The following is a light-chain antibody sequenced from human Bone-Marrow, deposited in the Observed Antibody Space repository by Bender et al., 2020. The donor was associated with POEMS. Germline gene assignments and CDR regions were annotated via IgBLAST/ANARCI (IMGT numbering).Light chain of an antibody. CDR1: RSNIGGNP. CDR3: QSYDSSLSGVA. Sequence: QSVLIQPPSASGTPGQRVTISCSGSRSNIGGNPVNWYQQLPGTAPKLLIYANINRPSGVPDRFSGSKSGTSASLAITGLQAEDEADYYCQSYDSSLSGVAFGGGTKLTVL. CDR2: ANI. J-gene: IGLJ3*02. V-gene: IGLV1-40*01.